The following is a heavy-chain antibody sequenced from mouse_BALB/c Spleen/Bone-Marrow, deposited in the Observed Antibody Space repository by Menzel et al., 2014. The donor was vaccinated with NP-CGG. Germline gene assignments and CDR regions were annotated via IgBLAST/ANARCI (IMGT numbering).Heavy chain of an antibody. J-gene: IGHJ4*01. CDR2: VWTGGST. CDR3: ARNSDHYSLDY. Sequence: QVQLKESGPGLVQPSQSLSITCTVSGFSLTQYTIYWIRQSPGKGPEWLGVVWTGGSTDYNATFISRLTITKDNSKSQVFFKMTSLEPTDTAIYYCARNSDHYSLDYWGQGTSVTVSS. V-gene: IGHV2-2*02. CDR1: GFSLTQYT. D-gene: IGHD2-12*01.